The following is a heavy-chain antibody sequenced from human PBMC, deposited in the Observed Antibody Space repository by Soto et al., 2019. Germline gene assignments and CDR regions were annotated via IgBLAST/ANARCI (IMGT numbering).Heavy chain of an antibody. V-gene: IGHV5-10-1*01. Sequence: GESLKISCKASGYNFTTFWISWMRQVPGKGLEWMGRIDPSDSYSNYSPSFQGHITISADKSINTAYLHFSNLKASDTAVYYCARHFPLPADLQFYYYYYYGVDVWGHGTAVTVSS. CDR3: ARHFPLPADLQFYYYYYYGVDV. CDR2: IDPSDSYS. D-gene: IGHD3-3*02. CDR1: GYNFTTFW. J-gene: IGHJ6*02.